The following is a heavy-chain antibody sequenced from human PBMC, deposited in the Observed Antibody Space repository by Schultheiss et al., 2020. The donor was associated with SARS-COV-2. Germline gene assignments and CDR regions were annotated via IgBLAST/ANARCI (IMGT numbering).Heavy chain of an antibody. J-gene: IGHJ4*02. Sequence: SETLSLTCAVSGGSISSSSYYWGWIRQPPGKGLEWIGSIYTSGSTNYNPSLKSRVTISVDTSKNQFSLKLTSVTAADTAVYYCARRGGSGWHFDYWGQGTLVTVSS. CDR2: IYTSGST. CDR3: ARRGGSGWHFDY. V-gene: IGHV4-39*07. D-gene: IGHD6-19*01. CDR1: GGSISSSSYY.